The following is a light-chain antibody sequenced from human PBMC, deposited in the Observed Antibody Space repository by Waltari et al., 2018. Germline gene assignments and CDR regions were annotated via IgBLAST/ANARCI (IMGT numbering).Light chain of an antibody. V-gene: IGKV4-1*01. Sequence: DIVMTQTPDSLAVSLGERATITCKASKSVLYASNNKNYFAWYQQKSGQPPKLLIYWASSRDSGVPDRFSGSGSRTNFTLTINSVQAEDVATYYCQQYYKTPRTFGQGTRIQIK. J-gene: IGKJ1*01. CDR3: QQYYKTPRT. CDR2: WAS. CDR1: KSVLYASNNKNY.